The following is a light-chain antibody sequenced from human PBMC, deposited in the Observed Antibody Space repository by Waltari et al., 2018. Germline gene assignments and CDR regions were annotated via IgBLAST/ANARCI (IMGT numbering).Light chain of an antibody. Sequence: AIRMTQSPSSFSASTGDRVTITCRASQGISSYLAWYQQKPGKAPKLLIYAASTLQSGVPSRFSGSGSGTDFTFTISCLQSEDFATYYCQHYYSYPYTFGQGTKLEIK. CDR1: QGISSY. V-gene: IGKV1-8*01. J-gene: IGKJ2*01. CDR2: AAS. CDR3: QHYYSYPYT.